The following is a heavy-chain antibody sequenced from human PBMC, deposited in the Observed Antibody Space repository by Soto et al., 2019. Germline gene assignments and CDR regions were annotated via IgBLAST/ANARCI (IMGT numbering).Heavy chain of an antibody. V-gene: IGHV5-51*01. CDR1: GYSFTSYW. J-gene: IGHJ6*02. Sequence: PGESLKISCNGSGYSFTSYWIGWVRQMPGKGLEWMGIIYPGDSDTRYSPSFQGQVTISADKSISTAYLQWSSLKASDTAMYYCARQKYSSGWLDYYYYGMDVWGQATTVTVSS. CDR2: IYPGDSDT. CDR3: ARQKYSSGWLDYYYYGMDV. D-gene: IGHD6-19*01.